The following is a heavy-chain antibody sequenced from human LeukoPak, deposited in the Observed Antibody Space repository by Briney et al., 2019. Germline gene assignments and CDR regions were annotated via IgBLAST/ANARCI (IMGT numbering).Heavy chain of an antibody. D-gene: IGHD5-12*01. CDR1: GYTFTGYY. CDR3: AREATILPRKGVFAY. Sequence: ASVKVSCKASGYTFTGYYMHWVRQAPGQGLEWMGWINPNSGGTNYAQKFQGRVTMTRDTSISTAYMELSRLRSDDTAVYYCAREATILPRKGVFAYWGQGTLVTVSS. V-gene: IGHV1-2*02. CDR2: INPNSGGT. J-gene: IGHJ4*02.